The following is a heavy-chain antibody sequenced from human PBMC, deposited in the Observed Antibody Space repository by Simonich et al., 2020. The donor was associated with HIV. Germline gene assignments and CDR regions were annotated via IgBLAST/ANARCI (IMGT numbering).Heavy chain of an antibody. J-gene: IGHJ4*02. CDR2: ISSSSSYI. Sequence: EVHLVESGGGLVKPGGSLRLSCAASGFTFSSYSMNWVRQAPGKGLEWVSSISSSSSYIYYADSGKGRFTISRDNAKNSLYLQMNSLRAEDTAVYYCARDQVASIAVAFDYWGQGTLVTVSS. D-gene: IGHD6-19*01. CDR3: ARDQVASIAVAFDY. V-gene: IGHV3-21*01. CDR1: GFTFSSYS.